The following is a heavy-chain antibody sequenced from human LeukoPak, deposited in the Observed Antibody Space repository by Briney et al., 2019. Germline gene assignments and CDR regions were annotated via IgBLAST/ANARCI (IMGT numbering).Heavy chain of an antibody. J-gene: IGHJ4*02. V-gene: IGHV3-33*01. CDR3: ARDQAPYSSSSAPGGY. Sequence: SGGSLRLSCAASGFTFCSPCMQWVRQAPGQGRGGVAGLWYDGSNKYYADSVKGRFTISRDNSKNTLYLQMNSLRAEDTAVYYCARDQAPYSSSSAPGGYWGQGTLVTVSS. CDR2: LWYDGSNK. D-gene: IGHD6-6*01. CDR1: GFTFCSPC.